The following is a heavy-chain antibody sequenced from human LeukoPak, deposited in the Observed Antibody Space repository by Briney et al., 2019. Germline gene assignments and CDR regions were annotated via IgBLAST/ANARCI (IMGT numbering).Heavy chain of an antibody. J-gene: IGHJ4*02. CDR2: INHSGST. CDR3: ARFCDIVVVVAATRYFDY. V-gene: IGHV4-34*01. Sequence: PSETLSLTCAVYGGSFSGYYWSWIRQPPGKGLEWIGEINHSGSTNYNPSLKSRVTISVDTSKNQFSLKLSSVTAADTAVYYCARFCDIVVVVAATRYFDYWGQGTLVTVSS. D-gene: IGHD2-15*01. CDR1: GGSFSGYY.